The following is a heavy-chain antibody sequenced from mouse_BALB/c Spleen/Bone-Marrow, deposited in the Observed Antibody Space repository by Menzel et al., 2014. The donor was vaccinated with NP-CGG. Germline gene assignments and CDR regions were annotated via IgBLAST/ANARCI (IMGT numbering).Heavy chain of an antibody. Sequence: EVQRVESGGGLVQPGGSRKLSCAASGFTFSSFGMHWVRQAPEKGLEWVAYISSGSSTIYYADTVKGRFTISGDNPKNTLFLQMTSLRSEDTAMYYCASLTYYAMDYWGQGTSVTVSS. CDR3: ASLTYYAMDY. CDR2: ISSGSSTI. V-gene: IGHV5-17*02. CDR1: GFTFSSFG. J-gene: IGHJ4*01.